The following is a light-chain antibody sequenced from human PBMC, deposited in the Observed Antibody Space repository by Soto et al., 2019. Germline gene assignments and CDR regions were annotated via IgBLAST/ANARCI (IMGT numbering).Light chain of an antibody. CDR3: QQYYTYAT. CDR1: QKIRNL. V-gene: IGKV1-5*01. Sequence: DLPLTQSPSTLSAAVGDSVTITCRASQKIRNLLAWYQQKPGRAPKPLIFDASTLRTGVPSRFSGSGSGSEFNFTITGLQPDDFATYFCQQYYTYATFGHGTRLDI. CDR2: DAS. J-gene: IGKJ5*01.